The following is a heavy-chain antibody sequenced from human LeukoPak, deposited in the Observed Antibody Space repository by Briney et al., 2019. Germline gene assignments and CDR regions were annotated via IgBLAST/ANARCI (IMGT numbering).Heavy chain of an antibody. CDR1: GYSISSGYY. Sequence: PSETLSLTCTVSGYSISSGYYWGWIRQPPGKGLEWIGSIYHSGSTYYNPSLKSRVTISVDTSKNQFSLKLSSVTAADTAVYYCARALERVRGVRGAFDIWGQGTMVTVSS. CDR2: IYHSGST. J-gene: IGHJ3*02. V-gene: IGHV4-38-2*02. D-gene: IGHD3-10*01. CDR3: ARALERVRGVRGAFDI.